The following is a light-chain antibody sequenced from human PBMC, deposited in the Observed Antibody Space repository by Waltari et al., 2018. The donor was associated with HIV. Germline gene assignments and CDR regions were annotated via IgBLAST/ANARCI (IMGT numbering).Light chain of an antibody. Sequence: SYELTQPLPVSVALGQTARITCGGYNIENRNVYWYQQQPGQAPLLVIYRDTNRPSGIPERFSGSNSGNTATLTISRAQAGDEADYYCQVWDSSTVVFGGGTQLTVL. CDR2: RDT. J-gene: IGLJ2*01. CDR3: QVWDSSTVV. V-gene: IGLV3-9*01. CDR1: NIENRN.